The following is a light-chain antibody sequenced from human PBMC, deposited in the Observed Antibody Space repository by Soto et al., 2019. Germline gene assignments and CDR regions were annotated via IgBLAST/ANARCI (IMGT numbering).Light chain of an antibody. CDR3: QQYGSSLLT. CDR1: QSVSSSY. J-gene: IGKJ4*01. CDR2: GAS. V-gene: IGKV3-20*01. Sequence: EIVLTQSPGTLSLSPGERATLSCRASQSVSSSYLAWYQQKPGQAPRLLIYGASSRATGIPDRFSGSGSGTDFTLTISRLEPEDFAVYYGQQYGSSLLTFGGGTKVELK.